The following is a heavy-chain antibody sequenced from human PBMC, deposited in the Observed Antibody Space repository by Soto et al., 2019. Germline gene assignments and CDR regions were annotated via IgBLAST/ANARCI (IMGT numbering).Heavy chain of an antibody. CDR2: IYYSGST. CDR1: GGSISSYY. V-gene: IGHV4-59*01. D-gene: IGHD3-22*01. J-gene: IGHJ4*02. Sequence: QVQLQESGPGLVKPSETLSLTCTVSGGSISSYYWSWIRQPPGKGLEWIGYIYYSGSTNYNPSLKSRVTISVDTSKNQFSLKLSSVTAADTAVYYCAREGQVDKGFDYWGQGTLVTVSS. CDR3: AREGQVDKGFDY.